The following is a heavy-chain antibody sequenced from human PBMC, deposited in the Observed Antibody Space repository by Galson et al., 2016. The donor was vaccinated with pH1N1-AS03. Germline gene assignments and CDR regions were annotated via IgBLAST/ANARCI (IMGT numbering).Heavy chain of an antibody. Sequence: SVKVSCKASGGSFSNFVFSWVRQAPGQGLEWTAWININDGVTNYAQKFHGRVTMSRDTSISTAYMELSRLGSDDTAVYYCARGLKSMLRGVIDNYYGMDVWGRGTTVTVSS. CDR1: GGSFSNFV. CDR3: ARGLKSMLRGVIDNYYGMDV. V-gene: IGHV1-2*02. CDR2: ININDGVT. D-gene: IGHD3-10*01. J-gene: IGHJ6*02.